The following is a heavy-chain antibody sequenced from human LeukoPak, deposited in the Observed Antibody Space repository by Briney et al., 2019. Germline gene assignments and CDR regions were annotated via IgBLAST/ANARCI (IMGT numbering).Heavy chain of an antibody. CDR3: ASSIHLFRYYDILTGYPYFDY. CDR2: IYTSGST. CDR1: GGSISSGSYY. V-gene: IGHV4-61*02. Sequence: SETLSLTCTVSGGSISSGSYYWSWIRQPAGKGLEWIGRIYTSGSTNYNPSLKSRVTISVDTSKNQFSLKLSSVTAADTAVYYCASSIHLFRYYDILTGYPYFDYRGQGTLVTVSS. J-gene: IGHJ4*02. D-gene: IGHD3-9*01.